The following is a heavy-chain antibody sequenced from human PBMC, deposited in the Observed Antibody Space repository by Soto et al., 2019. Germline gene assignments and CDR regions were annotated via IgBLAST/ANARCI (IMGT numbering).Heavy chain of an antibody. Sequence: LXLSYAASWFTCTMYSMNSLRQAPGKGLEWVSSISSTTNYIYYGDSMKGRFTISRDNAKNSLYLEMNSLRAEDTAVYYCARESEDLTSNFDYWGQGTLVTVSS. CDR2: ISSTTNYI. J-gene: IGHJ4*02. CDR3: ARESEDLTSNFDY. CDR1: WFTCTMYS. V-gene: IGHV3-21*06.